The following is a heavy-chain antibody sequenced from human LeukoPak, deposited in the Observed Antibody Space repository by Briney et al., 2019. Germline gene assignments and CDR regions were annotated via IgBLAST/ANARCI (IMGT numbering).Heavy chain of an antibody. D-gene: IGHD6-19*01. J-gene: IGHJ4*02. CDR3: TRDGSGWSNY. CDR1: GFTFSSYG. CDR2: IKEDGSEK. V-gene: IGHV3-7*01. Sequence: GGSLRLSCAASGFTFSSYGMHWVRQTPGKGLEWVANIKEDGSEKFYVDSVKGRFTISRDNAKNSLYLQMNSLRVEDTALYYCTRDGSGWSNYWGQGTPVTASS.